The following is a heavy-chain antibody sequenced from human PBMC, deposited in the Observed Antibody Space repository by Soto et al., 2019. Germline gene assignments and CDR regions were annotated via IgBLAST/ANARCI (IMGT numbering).Heavy chain of an antibody. CDR2: TYYRSKWYN. D-gene: IGHD6-6*01. J-gene: IGHJ6*02. Sequence: SQTLSLTCAISGDSVSSNSAAWNWIRQSPSRGLEWLGRTYYRSKWYNDYAVSVKSRITINLDTSKNQFSLQLNFVTPEDTAVYYCAREGIAARLPYYYGMDVWGQGTTVTVSS. V-gene: IGHV6-1*01. CDR1: GDSVSSNSAA. CDR3: AREGIAARLPYYYGMDV.